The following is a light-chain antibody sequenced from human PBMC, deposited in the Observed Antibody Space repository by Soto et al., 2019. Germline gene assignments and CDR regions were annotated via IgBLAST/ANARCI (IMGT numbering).Light chain of an antibody. CDR3: QQYDRSPYT. V-gene: IGKV3-20*01. CDR1: HSIRSRF. Sequence: ELVLTQSPGTLSLSPGERATLSCRASHSIRSRFFAWYQQKAGQAPKLLIHHTSDRATDLPDRFSGSGSGTDFTLTIARLEPEDLAVYYCQQYDRSPYTFGQGTKVDIK. CDR2: HTS. J-gene: IGKJ2*01.